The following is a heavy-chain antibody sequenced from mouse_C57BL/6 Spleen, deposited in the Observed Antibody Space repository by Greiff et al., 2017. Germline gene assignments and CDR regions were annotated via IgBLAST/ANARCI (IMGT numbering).Heavy chain of an antibody. CDR1: GFTFSSYG. CDR3: ARHGDGPQAWFAY. Sequence: EVKLMESGGDLVKPGGSLKLSCAASGFTFSSYGMSWVRQTPDRRLEWVATISSGGSYTYYPDRVKGRFTISRDNAKNTLYLQMSSLKSEDTAMYYCARHGDGPQAWFAYWGQGTLVTVSA. D-gene: IGHD2-3*01. J-gene: IGHJ3*01. V-gene: IGHV5-6*01. CDR2: ISSGGSYT.